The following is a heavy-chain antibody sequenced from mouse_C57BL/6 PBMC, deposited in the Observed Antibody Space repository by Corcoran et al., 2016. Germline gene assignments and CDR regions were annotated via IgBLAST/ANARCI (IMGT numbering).Heavy chain of an antibody. V-gene: IGHV1-26*01. J-gene: IGHJ4*01. CDR3: ARSRELYSTGAMDY. Sequence: EVQLQQSGPELVKPGASVKISCKASGYTFTDYYMNWVKQSHGKSLEWIGDINPNNGGTSYNQKFKGKATLTVDKSSSTAYMELRSLTSEDSAVYYCARSRELYSTGAMDYWGQGTSVTVSS. D-gene: IGHD2-12*01. CDR1: GYTFTDYY. CDR2: INPNNGGT.